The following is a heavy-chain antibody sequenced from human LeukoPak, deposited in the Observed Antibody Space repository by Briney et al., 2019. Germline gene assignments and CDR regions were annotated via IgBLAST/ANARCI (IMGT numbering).Heavy chain of an antibody. Sequence: ASVKVSCKASGYTFTSYWIGWVRQMPGKGLEWMGIIYPGDSDTRYSPSFQGQVTISADKSISTAYLQWSSLKASDTAMYYCARPGDSSGYNLWAFDIWGQGTMVTVSS. CDR2: IYPGDSDT. CDR3: ARPGDSSGYNLWAFDI. V-gene: IGHV5-51*01. D-gene: IGHD3-22*01. CDR1: GYTFTSYW. J-gene: IGHJ3*02.